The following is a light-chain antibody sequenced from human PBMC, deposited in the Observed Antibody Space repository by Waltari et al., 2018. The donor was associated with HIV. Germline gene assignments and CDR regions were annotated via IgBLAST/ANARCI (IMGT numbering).Light chain of an antibody. J-gene: IGKJ2*01. CDR1: ETINGY. CDR2: SAS. Sequence: DIQMTQSPSSLSASIGDRVSFTCRASETINGYLTWYQQKPGKAPKLLIYSASNLQSGVSFRFSGSASETEFTLTISNLQPEDFATYYCQQSYDMMYTFGQGTTLEMK. CDR3: QQSYDMMYT. V-gene: IGKV1-39*01.